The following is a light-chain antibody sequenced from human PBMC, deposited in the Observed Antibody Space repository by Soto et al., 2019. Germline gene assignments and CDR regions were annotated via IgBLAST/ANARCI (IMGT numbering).Light chain of an antibody. CDR2: NVY. CDR3: NSYTSSSTLV. J-gene: IGLJ2*01. Sequence: ALTQPASVSGSPGQSITISCTGTSSDVGGYNFVSWYQQHPGKAPKLMLYNVYDRPSGISHRFSGSRSGNTASLTISGLQAEDEAHYYCNSYTSSSTLVFGGGTKLTVL. CDR1: SSDVGGYNF. V-gene: IGLV2-14*03.